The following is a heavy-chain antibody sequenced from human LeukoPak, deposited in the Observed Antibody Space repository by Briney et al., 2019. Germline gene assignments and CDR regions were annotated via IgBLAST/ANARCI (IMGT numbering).Heavy chain of an antibody. CDR3: ARVGLRLGELSLYFDY. CDR2: INPSGGST. J-gene: IGHJ4*02. Sequence: ASVKVSCKASGYTFTSYGISWVRQAPGQGLEWMGIINPSGGSTSYAQKFQGRVTMTRDTSTSTVYMELSSLRSEDTAVYYCARVGLRLGELSLYFDYWGQGTLVTVSS. CDR1: GYTFTSYG. D-gene: IGHD3-16*02. V-gene: IGHV1-46*01.